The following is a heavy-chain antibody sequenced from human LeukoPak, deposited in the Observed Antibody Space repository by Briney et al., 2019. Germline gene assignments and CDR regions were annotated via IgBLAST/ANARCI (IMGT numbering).Heavy chain of an antibody. V-gene: IGHV3-23*01. J-gene: IGHJ6*02. CDR3: ANAPYYYYGLDV. CDR1: GFTFSSYA. Sequence: PGGPLRLSCAASGFTFSSYAMSWVRQAPGKGLEWVSAISGSGGSAHYADSVKGRFTISRDNSKNTLYLQMNSLRAEDTAVYYCANAPYYYYGLDVWGQGTTVTVSS. CDR2: ISGSGGSA.